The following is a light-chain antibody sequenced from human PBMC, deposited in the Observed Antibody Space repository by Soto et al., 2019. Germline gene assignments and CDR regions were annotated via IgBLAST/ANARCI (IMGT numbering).Light chain of an antibody. Sequence: QSARTQPRSVSGSPGQSVTISCTGTSSDVGTYNYVSWYQQHPGKAPKVMIYDVSERPSGVPDRFSGSKSGNTASLTISGLQAEDEADYYCCSYAGSPRYVFGTGTKLTVL. CDR3: CSYAGSPRYV. V-gene: IGLV2-11*01. CDR1: SSDVGTYNY. J-gene: IGLJ1*01. CDR2: DVS.